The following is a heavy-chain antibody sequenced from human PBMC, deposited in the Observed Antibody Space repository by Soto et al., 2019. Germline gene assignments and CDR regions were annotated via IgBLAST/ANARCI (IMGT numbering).Heavy chain of an antibody. CDR2: ISGSGGST. CDR1: GFTFSSYA. CDR3: AKGRVVVVAAPLNAFDI. J-gene: IGHJ3*02. Sequence: EVQLLESGGGLVQPGGSLRLSCAASGFTFSSYAMSWVRQAPGKGLEWVSAISGSGGSTYYADSVKGRFTISRDNSKNTLYLQMNSLRAEHTAVYYCAKGRVVVVAAPLNAFDIWGQGTMVTVSS. V-gene: IGHV3-23*01. D-gene: IGHD2-15*01.